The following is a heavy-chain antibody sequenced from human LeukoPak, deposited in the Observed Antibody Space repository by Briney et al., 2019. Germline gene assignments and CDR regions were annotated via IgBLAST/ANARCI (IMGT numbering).Heavy chain of an antibody. CDR1: GGTFSSYA. CDR3: ARGGTSTRTYYYYGMGV. Sequence: ASVKVSCKASGGTFSSYAISWVRQAPGQGLEWMGRIIPILGIANYAQKFQGRVTITADKSTSTAYMELSSLRSEDTAVYYCARGGTSTRTYYYYGMGVWGQGTTVTVSS. V-gene: IGHV1-69*04. D-gene: IGHD1-26*01. CDR2: IIPILGIA. J-gene: IGHJ6*02.